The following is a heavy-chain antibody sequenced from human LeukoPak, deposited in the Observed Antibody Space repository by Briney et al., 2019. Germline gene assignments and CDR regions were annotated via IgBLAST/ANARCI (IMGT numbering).Heavy chain of an antibody. CDR3: AREGREVVPAAIDY. CDR2: IGIWSSPI. D-gene: IGHD2-2*01. Sequence: GGSLRLSCAASGFTFTRHSMNWVRQAPGRGLEWVSFIGIWSSPIYYADSVRGRFTISRDNAKNSIYLQMNSLRAEDTAVYYCAREGREVVPAAIDYWGQGTLVTVSS. J-gene: IGHJ4*02. CDR1: GFTFTRHS. V-gene: IGHV3-48*01.